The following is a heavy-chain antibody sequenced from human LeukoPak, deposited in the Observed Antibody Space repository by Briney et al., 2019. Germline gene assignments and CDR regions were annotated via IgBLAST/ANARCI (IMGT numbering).Heavy chain of an antibody. CDR2: ISAYNGNT. CDR3: ARGTTVIQTLDY. V-gene: IGHV1-18*01. J-gene: IGHJ4*02. D-gene: IGHD4-17*01. Sequence: ASVKVSCKASGYTFTSYGISWVRQAPGQGLEWMGWISAYNGNTNYAQKFQGRVTMTRDTSISTAYMELSSLRSDDTAVYYCARGTTVIQTLDYWGQGTLVTVSS. CDR1: GYTFTSYG.